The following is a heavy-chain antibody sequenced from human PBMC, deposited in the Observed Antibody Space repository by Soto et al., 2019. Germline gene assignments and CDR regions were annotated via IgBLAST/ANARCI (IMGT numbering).Heavy chain of an antibody. J-gene: IGHJ4*02. CDR3: ATVSFLRASALDY. D-gene: IGHD3-16*02. CDR2: FDPEDGET. Sequence: ASVKVSCKVSGYTLTELSMHWVRQAPGKGLEWMGGFDPEDGETIYAQKFQGRGTMTEDTSTDTAYMELSSLRSEDTVVYYCATVSFLRASALDYWGQGTLVTVSS. V-gene: IGHV1-24*01. CDR1: GYTLTELS.